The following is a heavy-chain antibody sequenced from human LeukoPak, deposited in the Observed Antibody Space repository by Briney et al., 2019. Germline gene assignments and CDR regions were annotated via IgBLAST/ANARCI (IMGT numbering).Heavy chain of an antibody. D-gene: IGHD5-18*01. J-gene: IGHJ4*02. CDR1: GGSISSGSYY. V-gene: IGHV4-61*02. CDR3: ARYSYGVWHFDY. CDR2: IYTSGST. Sequence: SQTLSLTCTVSGGSISSGSYYWSWIRQPAGKGLEWIGRIYTSGSTNYNPSLKSRVTVSVDTSKNQFSLRLSSVTAADTAVYYCARYSYGVWHFDYWGQGTLVTVSS.